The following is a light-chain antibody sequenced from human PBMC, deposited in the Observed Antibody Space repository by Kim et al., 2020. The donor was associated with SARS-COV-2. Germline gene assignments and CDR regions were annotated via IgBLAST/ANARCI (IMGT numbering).Light chain of an antibody. CDR1: QSINTH. CDR2: AAS. J-gene: IGKJ1*01. V-gene: IGKV1-39*01. Sequence: ASVGARVTITCRTSQSINTHLNWYQQKPGKAPDLLIYAASSLVSGVPSRFSGTGSGTDFTLTISSLQPEDFATYYCQQTYSTPATFGQGTKVDIK. CDR3: QQTYSTPAT.